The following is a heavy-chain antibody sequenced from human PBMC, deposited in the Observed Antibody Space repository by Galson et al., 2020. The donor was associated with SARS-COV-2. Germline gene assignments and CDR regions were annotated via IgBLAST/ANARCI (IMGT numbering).Heavy chain of an antibody. CDR1: GGSISPNNCF. V-gene: IGHV4-39*07. CDR2: IYYGGTP. D-gene: IGHD6-13*01. CDR3: SRDHGYGSSWSIVDPFDH. J-gene: IGHJ4*02. Sequence: SETLSLTCPVSGGSISPNNCFWGWLRQPPGTGPECIGSIYYGGTPYYNPSLKSRLTISMDTSKNQFSLNLGSVTAADTAVYYCSRDHGYGSSWSIVDPFDHWGQGTLVTVSS.